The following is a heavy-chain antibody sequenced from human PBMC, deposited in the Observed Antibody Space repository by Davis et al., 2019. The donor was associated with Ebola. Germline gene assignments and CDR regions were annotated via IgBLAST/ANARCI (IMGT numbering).Heavy chain of an antibody. J-gene: IGHJ4*02. CDR1: GFTFTIYG. D-gene: IGHD2-15*01. Sequence: GESLKISCAASGFTFTIYGMHWVRQSQGRGLEWVAFIRYDGSYQYYADSVKGRFTISRDNSKNTLYLQMNSLRAEDTAVYYCARSLVAATTNWGQGTLVTVSS. V-gene: IGHV3-30*02. CDR2: IRYDGSYQ. CDR3: ARSLVAATTN.